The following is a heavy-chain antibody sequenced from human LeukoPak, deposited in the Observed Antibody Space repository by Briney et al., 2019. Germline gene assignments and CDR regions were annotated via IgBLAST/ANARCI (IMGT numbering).Heavy chain of an antibody. CDR1: GDSLTSSSSS. Sequence: SETLSLTCSVSGDSLTSSSSSWGWVRHSPGMRPEWLGTIYYRGSTNYNPSLESRITISADTSKNQFSLRLRSVTAADTAVYYCARETTVVTPGRSDVFDIWGQGTMVTVSS. J-gene: IGHJ3*02. CDR3: ARETTVVTPGRSDVFDI. V-gene: IGHV4-39*07. D-gene: IGHD4-23*01. CDR2: IYYRGST.